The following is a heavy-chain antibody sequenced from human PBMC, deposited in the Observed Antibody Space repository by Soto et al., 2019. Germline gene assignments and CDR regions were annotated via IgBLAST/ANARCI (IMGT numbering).Heavy chain of an antibody. CDR2: IYYSGST. V-gene: IGHV4-30-4*01. D-gene: IGHD2-15*01. CDR1: GGSISSGDYY. J-gene: IGHJ4*02. Sequence: PSETLSLTCTVSGGSISSGDYYWSWIRQPPGKGLEWIGYIYYSGSTYYNPSLKSRVTISVDTSKNQFSLKLSSVTAADTAVYYCAGDVVVVAATRVSYFDYWGQGTLVTVPQ. CDR3: AGDVVVVAATRVSYFDY.